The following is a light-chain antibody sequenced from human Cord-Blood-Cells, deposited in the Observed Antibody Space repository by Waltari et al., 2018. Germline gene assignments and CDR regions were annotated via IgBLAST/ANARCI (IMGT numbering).Light chain of an antibody. Sequence: DIQMTQSPSSLSASVVDRVTITCRASQGISSYLNWYQQKPGKAPKLLIYAASSLQSGVPSRFSGSGSGTDFTLTISSLQPEDFATYYCQQGYSTPLTFGGGTKVEIK. J-gene: IGKJ4*01. CDR1: QGISSY. V-gene: IGKV1-39*01. CDR2: AAS. CDR3: QQGYSTPLT.